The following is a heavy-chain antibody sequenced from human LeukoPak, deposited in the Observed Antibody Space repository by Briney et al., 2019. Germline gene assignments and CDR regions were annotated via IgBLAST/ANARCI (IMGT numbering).Heavy chain of an antibody. CDR3: AKIDWYYDILTGENDAFDI. J-gene: IGHJ3*02. Sequence: GGSLRLSCAASGFTFSSYAMSWVRQAPGKGLEWVSAISGSGGSTYYADSVKGRFTISRDNSKNTLYLQMNSLRAEDTAVYYCAKIDWYYDILTGENDAFDIWGQGTMVTVSS. CDR2: ISGSGGST. CDR1: GFTFSSYA. V-gene: IGHV3-23*01. D-gene: IGHD3-9*01.